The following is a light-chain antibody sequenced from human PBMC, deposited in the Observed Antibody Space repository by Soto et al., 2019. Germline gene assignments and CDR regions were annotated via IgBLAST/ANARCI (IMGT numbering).Light chain of an antibody. CDR1: SSDVGAYNY. V-gene: IGLV2-14*01. J-gene: IGLJ1*01. Sequence: QSALTQPASVSGSPGQSITISCTGTSSDVGAYNYVSWYQHHPGKAPKLIISEVSNRPSGVSNRFSGSKSGNTASLTISGLQAEDEPDYHCSALANNHYVFGTGTKFTVL. CDR3: SALANNHYV. CDR2: EVS.